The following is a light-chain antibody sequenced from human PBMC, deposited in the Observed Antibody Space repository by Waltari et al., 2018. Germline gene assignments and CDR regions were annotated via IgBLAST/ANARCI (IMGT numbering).Light chain of an antibody. CDR3: LQYYTTPRT. V-gene: IGKV4-1*01. J-gene: IGKJ1*01. CDR1: QSFLHSSNNTKN. CDR2: WAS. Sequence: DIVMTQSPDSLAVSLGERATIHCKSSQSFLHSSNNTKNLGWDQQKAGQPPGLLIYWASTRRSTVPDRFSGSGSGTDFTRTISSLQAEDVAVYYCLQYYTTPRTFGQGTKVEI.